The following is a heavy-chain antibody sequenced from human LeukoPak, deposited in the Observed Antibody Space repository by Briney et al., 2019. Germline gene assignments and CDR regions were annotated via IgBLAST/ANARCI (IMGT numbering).Heavy chain of an antibody. CDR3: ARGDGGKPMGF. D-gene: IGHD4-23*01. CDR2: IYYVGGT. Sequence: PSETLSLTCTVSGGSISNYYWGWMRQPPGKGPEWIGSIYYVGGTFYNPSLRSRLTISMDTSKNQFSLNLSSVTAADTAVYYCARGDGGKPMGFWGQGTLVAVSS. J-gene: IGHJ4*02. CDR1: GGSISNYY. V-gene: IGHV4-39*07.